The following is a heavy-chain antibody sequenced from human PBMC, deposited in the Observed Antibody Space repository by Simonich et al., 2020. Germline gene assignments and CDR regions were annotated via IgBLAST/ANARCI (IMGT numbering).Heavy chain of an antibody. CDR3: ARGGYSGSYNWFDP. J-gene: IGHJ5*02. D-gene: IGHD1-26*01. Sequence: EVQLVESGGGLVQPGGALRLSFAASGFTCSSYDMHWVSQVTGKGREWGEAIGTAGDTYYPDAVKGRFTIAREKAKNSLYLQMNSLRAGDTAVYYCARGGYSGSYNWFDPWGQGTLVTVSS. CDR2: IGTAGDT. CDR1: GFTCSSYD. V-gene: IGHV3-13*01.